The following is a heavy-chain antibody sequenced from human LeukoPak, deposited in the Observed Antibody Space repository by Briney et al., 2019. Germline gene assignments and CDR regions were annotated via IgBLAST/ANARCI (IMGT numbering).Heavy chain of an antibody. Sequence: PGGSLRLSCAASGFTFSGYSMNWVRQAPGKGLEWVSSISSSSSYIYYADSVKGRFTISRDNAKNSLYLQMNSLRAEDTAVYYCARDLGSGMDVWDQGTTVTVSS. J-gene: IGHJ6*02. CDR1: GFTFSGYS. D-gene: IGHD2-15*01. V-gene: IGHV3-21*01. CDR3: ARDLGSGMDV. CDR2: ISSSSSYI.